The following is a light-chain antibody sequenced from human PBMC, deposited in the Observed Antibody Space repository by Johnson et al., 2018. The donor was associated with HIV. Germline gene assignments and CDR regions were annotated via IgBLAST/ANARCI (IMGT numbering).Light chain of an antibody. CDR3: GTWDSSLSAGGV. Sequence: QSVLTQPPSVSAAPGQKVNISCSGSSSNIGNNYLSWYQQLPHTAPRLLISDNNKRPSGIPDRFSGSKSGTSATLGITGLQTGDEADYYCGTWDSSLSAGGVFGTGTKVTVL. J-gene: IGLJ1*01. CDR1: SSNIGNNY. CDR2: DNN. V-gene: IGLV1-51*01.